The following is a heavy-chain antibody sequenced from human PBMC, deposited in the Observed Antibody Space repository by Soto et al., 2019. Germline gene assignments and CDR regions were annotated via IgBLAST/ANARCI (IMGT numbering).Heavy chain of an antibody. CDR3: AKARLELDTIPAY. CDR1: GFTVSSYA. Sequence: VGSLRLSCAASGFTVSSYAMSWVRQAPGKGLEWVSAISGSGGSTYYADSVKGRFTISRDNSKNTLYLQMNSLGAEDTAVYYCAKARLELDTIPAYWGQGTLVTVSS. V-gene: IGHV3-23*01. J-gene: IGHJ4*02. CDR2: ISGSGGST. D-gene: IGHD5-18*01.